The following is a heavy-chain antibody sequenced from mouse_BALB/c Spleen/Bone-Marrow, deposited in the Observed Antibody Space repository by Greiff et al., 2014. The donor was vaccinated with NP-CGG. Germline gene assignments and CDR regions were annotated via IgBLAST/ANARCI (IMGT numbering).Heavy chain of an antibody. V-gene: IGHV5-6-5*01. J-gene: IGHJ2*01. Sequence: EVQLVESGGGLVKPGGSLKLSCAASGFTFSSYAMSWVRQTPEKRLEWVASISSGGSTYYPDSVKGRFTISRDNARNILYLQMSGLRSEDTAMYYCAREVDGWYYFDYWGQGTTLTVSS. CDR2: ISSGGST. D-gene: IGHD2-3*01. CDR3: AREVDGWYYFDY. CDR1: GFTFSSYA.